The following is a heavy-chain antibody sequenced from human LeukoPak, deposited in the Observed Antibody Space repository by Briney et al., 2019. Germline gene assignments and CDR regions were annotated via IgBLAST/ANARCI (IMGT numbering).Heavy chain of an antibody. V-gene: IGHV3-30*02. J-gene: IGHJ3*02. CDR2: IRCDGSNK. CDR3: AKGRGAFDI. Sequence: PARSLRLSWAAYGFTFSSYCMHWVRQAQSKGLEWVAFIRCDGSNKYYADSVKGRFTISRDNSKNTLYLQMNSLRAEDTAVYYCAKGRGAFDIWGQGTMVTVSS. CDR1: GFTFSSYC.